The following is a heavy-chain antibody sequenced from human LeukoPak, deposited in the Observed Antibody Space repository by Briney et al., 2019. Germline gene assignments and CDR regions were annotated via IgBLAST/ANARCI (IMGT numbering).Heavy chain of an antibody. V-gene: IGHV3-21*01. Sequence: GGSLRLSCAASGFTFSSYSMNWVRQAPGKGLEWVSSISSSSSYIYYADSVKGRFTISRDNAKNSLCLQMNSLRAEDTAVYYCARVSFNGAAKIDYWGQGTLVTVSS. CDR2: ISSSSSYI. D-gene: IGHD4-17*01. CDR1: GFTFSSYS. CDR3: ARVSFNGAAKIDY. J-gene: IGHJ4*02.